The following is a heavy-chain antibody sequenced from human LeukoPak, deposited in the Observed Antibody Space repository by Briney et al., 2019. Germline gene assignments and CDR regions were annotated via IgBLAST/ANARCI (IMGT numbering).Heavy chain of an antibody. CDR3: ARPVSYDSTGYQGAFDI. J-gene: IGHJ3*02. D-gene: IGHD3-22*01. Sequence: GESLKISCMASGYSFTRYWIGWVRQMPGKGLEWMGIIYPGNSDTIYSPTFQGQVTFSADKSISTAHLQWSSLKASDTAMYYCARPVSYDSTGYQGAFDIWGQGTEVIASS. V-gene: IGHV5-51*01. CDR1: GYSFTRYW. CDR2: IYPGNSDT.